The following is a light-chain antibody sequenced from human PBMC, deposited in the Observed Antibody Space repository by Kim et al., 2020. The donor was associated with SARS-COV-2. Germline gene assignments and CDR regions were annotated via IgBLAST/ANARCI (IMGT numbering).Light chain of an antibody. CDR2: DVT. CDR3: SSYTSSKTWV. Sequence: QSDLTQPASVSGSPGQSITISCTGTNSDIGGYNYVSWYQQHPGKAPKLMIYDVTKRPSGVSNRFSGSKSGNTASLTISGLQADDEADYYCSSYTSSKTWVFGGGTKLTVL. V-gene: IGLV2-14*03. CDR1: NSDIGGYNY. J-gene: IGLJ3*02.